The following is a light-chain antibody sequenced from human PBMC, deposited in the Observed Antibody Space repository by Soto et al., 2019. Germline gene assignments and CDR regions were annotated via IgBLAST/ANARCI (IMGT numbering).Light chain of an antibody. CDR3: CSYAGSYTVV. J-gene: IGLJ2*01. CDR1: SSDVGGYNY. V-gene: IGLV2-11*01. CDR2: DVN. Sequence: QSALTQPRSVSGSPGQSVTISCTGTSSDVGGYNYVSWYQQHPGKAPKHMIYDVNKRPSGVPDRFSGSKSGNTASLTISGFQAEDEADYYCCSYAGSYTVVFGGGTKLTVL.